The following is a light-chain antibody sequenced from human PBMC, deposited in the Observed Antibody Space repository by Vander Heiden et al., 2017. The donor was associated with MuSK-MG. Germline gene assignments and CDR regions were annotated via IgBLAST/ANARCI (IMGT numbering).Light chain of an antibody. CDR3: QSYDSGGNASKV. Sequence: QPVLTQPPSVSRAPGPTITISCTGSSSNSGAGYDVHWYQQYPGTAPKVLIYGNRNRPSGGPDRFSGSKSGTSAALDITGLQAEEEADYYCQSYDSGGNASKVFGGGTRLTVL. CDR2: GNR. CDR1: SSNSGAGYD. J-gene: IGLJ2*01. V-gene: IGLV1-40*01.